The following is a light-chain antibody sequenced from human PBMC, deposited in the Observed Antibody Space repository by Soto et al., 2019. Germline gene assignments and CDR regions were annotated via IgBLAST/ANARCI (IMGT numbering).Light chain of an antibody. CDR1: QNINNY. J-gene: IGKJ5*01. CDR3: QQYENLPT. CDR2: DAS. V-gene: IGKV1-33*01. Sequence: DIQMNPSPSSLSASVGDRVTNTCQASQNINNYLNWYQQKPGRAPKLLIYDASNLEAGVPSRFRGSGSGTDFTFTISRLQPEDIATYYCQQYENLPTFGQGTRLEIK.